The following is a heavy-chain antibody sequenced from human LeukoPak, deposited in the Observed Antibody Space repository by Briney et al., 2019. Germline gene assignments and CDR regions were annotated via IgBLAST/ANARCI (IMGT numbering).Heavy chain of an antibody. D-gene: IGHD1-26*01. CDR3: ARAVSGSYAPFDY. Sequence: GGSLRLSCAASGFTFSSYWMHWVRQAAGKGLVWVSRINSDGSSTSYADSVKGRFTISSDNAKNTLYLQMNSLRAEDTAVYYCARAVSGSYAPFDYWGQGTLVTASS. CDR1: GFTFSSYW. V-gene: IGHV3-74*01. J-gene: IGHJ4*02. CDR2: INSDGSST.